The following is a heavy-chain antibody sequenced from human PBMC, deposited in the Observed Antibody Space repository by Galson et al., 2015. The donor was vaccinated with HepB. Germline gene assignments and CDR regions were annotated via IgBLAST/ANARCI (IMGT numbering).Heavy chain of an antibody. CDR1: GYSFTSYW. CDR3: ARGLRHWVRGVSRGMDV. V-gene: IGHV5-51*03. Sequence: QSGAEVKKPGESLKISCKGSGYSFTSYWIGWVRQMPGKGLEWMGIIYPGDSDTRYSPSFQGQVTISADKSISTAYLQWSSLKASDTAMYYCARGLRHWVRGVSRGMDVWGQGTTVTVSS. D-gene: IGHD3-10*01. CDR2: IYPGDSDT. J-gene: IGHJ6*02.